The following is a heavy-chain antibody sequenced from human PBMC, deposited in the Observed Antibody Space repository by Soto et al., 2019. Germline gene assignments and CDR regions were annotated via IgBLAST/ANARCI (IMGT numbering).Heavy chain of an antibody. Sequence: EVHLVESGGGLVQPGGSLTLSCAASGFRFSNSWRSWVRQTPVKGLEWVANIKEDGSEKYYVDSVKGRFTISRDNTDSSLYLQMNSLRVEDTAVYYCAKDGAGYYWGQGTLVTVSS. D-gene: IGHD2-15*01. CDR1: GFRFSNSW. V-gene: IGHV3-7*04. CDR3: AKDGAGYY. J-gene: IGHJ4*02. CDR2: IKEDGSEK.